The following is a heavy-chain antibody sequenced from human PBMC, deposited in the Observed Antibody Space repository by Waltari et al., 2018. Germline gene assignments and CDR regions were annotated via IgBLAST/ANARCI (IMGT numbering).Heavy chain of an antibody. CDR2: IYYTGST. CDR3: ARHWKKSGYRFDP. V-gene: IGHV4-39*01. Sequence: WSGIRQSPGKGLEWIGNIYYTGSTYYNPTLKSRVTISGDMSKNQCSLKLSSVTAADTAVYYCARHWKKSGYRFDPWGRGTLVTVSS. D-gene: IGHD5-12*01. J-gene: IGHJ5*02.